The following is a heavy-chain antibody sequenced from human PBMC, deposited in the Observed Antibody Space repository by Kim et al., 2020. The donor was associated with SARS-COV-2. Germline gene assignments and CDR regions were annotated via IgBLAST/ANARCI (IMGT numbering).Heavy chain of an antibody. CDR2: IYSGGSST. J-gene: IGHJ6*02. D-gene: IGHD6-19*01. CDR1: GFTFSSYA. CDR3: AKYSSGWLGRGMDV. V-gene: IGHV3-23*03. Sequence: GGSLRLSCAASGFTFSSYAMSWVRQAPGKGLEWVSVIYSGGSSTYYADSVKGRFTISRDNSKNTLYLQMNSLRAEDTAVYYCAKYSSGWLGRGMDVWGQGTTVTVSS.